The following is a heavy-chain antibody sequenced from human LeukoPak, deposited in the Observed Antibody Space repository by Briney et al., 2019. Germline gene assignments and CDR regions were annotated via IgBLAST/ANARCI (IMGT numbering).Heavy chain of an antibody. CDR3: ARDRGGPMGEDAFDI. J-gene: IGHJ3*02. CDR2: IYTSGST. CDR1: GGSISSGSYY. V-gene: IGHV4-61*02. D-gene: IGHD2-15*01. Sequence: SSETLSLTCTVSGGSISSGSYYWSWIRQPAGKGLEWIGRIYTSGSTNYNPSLKSRVTISVDTSKNQFSLKLSSVTAADTAVYYCARDRGGPMGEDAFDIWGQGTMVTVSS.